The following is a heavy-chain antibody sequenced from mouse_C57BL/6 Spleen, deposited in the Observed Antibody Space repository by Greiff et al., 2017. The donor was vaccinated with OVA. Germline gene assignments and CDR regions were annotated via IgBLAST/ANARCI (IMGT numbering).Heavy chain of an antibody. Sequence: VQLQQPGTELVKPGASVKLSCKASGYTFTSYWMHWVKQRPGQGLEWIGNINPSHGGTKYNEKFKSKATLTVDQSSSTAYMQLSSLTSEDSAVYYCARPPHDYDVVDYWGQGTTLTVSS. CDR3: ARPPHDYDVVDY. J-gene: IGHJ2*01. CDR1: GYTFTSYW. D-gene: IGHD2-4*01. V-gene: IGHV1-53*01. CDR2: INPSHGGT.